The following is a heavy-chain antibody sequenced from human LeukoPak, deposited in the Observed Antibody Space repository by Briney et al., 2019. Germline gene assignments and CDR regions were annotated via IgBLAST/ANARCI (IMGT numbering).Heavy chain of an antibody. CDR1: GGSISSSSYY. CDR3: ARSQARLSWFDP. J-gene: IGHJ5*02. CDR2: IYYSGST. V-gene: IGHV4-39*07. D-gene: IGHD6-19*01. Sequence: SETLSLTCTVSGGSISSSSYYWGWIRQPPGKGLEWIGSIYYSGSTYYNPSLKSRVTISVDTSKNQFSLKLRSVTAADTAVYYCARSQARLSWFDPWGQGILVTVSS.